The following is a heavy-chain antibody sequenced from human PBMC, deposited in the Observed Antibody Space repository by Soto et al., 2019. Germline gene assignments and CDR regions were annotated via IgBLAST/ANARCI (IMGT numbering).Heavy chain of an antibody. V-gene: IGHV4-34*01. J-gene: IGHJ4*02. D-gene: IGHD3-9*01. CDR1: GGSFSGYY. CDR3: ARGPSYYDILNGPPNPRLDY. Sequence: SETLSLTCAVYGGSFSGYYWSWIRQPPGKGLEWIGEINHSGSTNYNPSLKSRVTISVDTSKNQFSLKLSSVTAADTAVYYCARGPSYYDILNGPPNPRLDYWGQGTLVTVSS. CDR2: INHSGST.